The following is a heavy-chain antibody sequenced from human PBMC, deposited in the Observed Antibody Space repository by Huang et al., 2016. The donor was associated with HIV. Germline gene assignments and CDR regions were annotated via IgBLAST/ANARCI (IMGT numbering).Heavy chain of an antibody. V-gene: IGHV1-69*01. D-gene: IGHD6-6*01. Sequence: QVQLVQSGAEVKKPGSSVKVSCKASGGTFSTYAISWVRQAPGQGLEWMGGIIPIFGTANYAQKFQGTVTITADEFTSTAYMGLSSLRSEDTALYYCARGRTRSSLYDSYYGLDVWGQGTTVTVSS. J-gene: IGHJ6*02. CDR3: ARGRTRSSLYDSYYGLDV. CDR2: IIPIFGTA. CDR1: GGTFSTYA.